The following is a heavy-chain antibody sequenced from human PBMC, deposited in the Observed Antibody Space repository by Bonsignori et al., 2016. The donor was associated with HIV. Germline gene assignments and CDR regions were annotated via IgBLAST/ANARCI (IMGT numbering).Heavy chain of an antibody. CDR3: AKLPYNYGLYYFDY. J-gene: IGHJ4*02. V-gene: IGHV3-23*01. Sequence: WIRQPPGKGLEWVSGISSRGVGTYYADSVKGRFTISRDNSKNTLYLQMNSLRAEDTAVYYCAKLPYNYGLYYFDYWGQGTLVTVSS. CDR2: ISSRGVGT. D-gene: IGHD5-18*01.